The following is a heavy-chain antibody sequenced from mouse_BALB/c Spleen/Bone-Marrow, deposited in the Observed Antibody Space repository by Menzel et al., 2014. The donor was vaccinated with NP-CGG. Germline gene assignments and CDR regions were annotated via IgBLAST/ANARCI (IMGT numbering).Heavy chain of an antibody. V-gene: IGHV1-4*01. CDR2: INPSTGFT. Sequence: VQLQQSGAELARPGASVKMSCKASGHTFTTYTMHWVQQRPGQGLEWVGYINPSTGFTNYNQIFKDKATLAADKSSSTAYMQLSSLTSEDSAVYYCARGGFLLRSLALDYWGQGTSVTVSS. J-gene: IGHJ4*01. D-gene: IGHD1-1*01. CDR1: GHTFTTYT. CDR3: ARGGFLLRSLALDY.